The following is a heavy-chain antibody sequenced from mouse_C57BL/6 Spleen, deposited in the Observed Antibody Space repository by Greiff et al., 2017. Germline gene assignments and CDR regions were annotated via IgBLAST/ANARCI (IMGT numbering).Heavy chain of an antibody. V-gene: IGHV1-61*01. CDR2: IYPSDSET. D-gene: IGHD1-1*01. CDR3: ARGITTVVATGNYFDY. J-gene: IGHJ2*01. Sequence: VQLQQSGAELVRPGSSVKLSCKASGYTFTSYWMAWVKQRPGQGLEWIGNIYPSDSETHYNQKFKDKATLTVDKSSSTAYMQLSSLTSEDSAVYYCARGITTVVATGNYFDYWGQGTTLTVSS. CDR1: GYTFTSYW.